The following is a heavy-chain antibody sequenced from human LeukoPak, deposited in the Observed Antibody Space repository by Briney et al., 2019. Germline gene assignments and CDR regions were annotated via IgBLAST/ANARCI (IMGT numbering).Heavy chain of an antibody. V-gene: IGHV4-39*07. Sequence: SETLSLTCTVSGVSISSSSYYWGWIRQPPGKELEWIGSIYYSGSTYYNPSLKRRITISVDTSKNQFSLMLSSVTAADTADYYCARRSGVFDYWGQGTLVTVSS. J-gene: IGHJ4*02. CDR1: GVSISSSSYY. D-gene: IGHD2-8*02. CDR2: IYYSGST. CDR3: ARRSGVFDY.